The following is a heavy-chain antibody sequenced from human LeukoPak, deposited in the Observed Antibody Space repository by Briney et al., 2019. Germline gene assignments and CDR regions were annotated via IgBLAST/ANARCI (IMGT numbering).Heavy chain of an antibody. J-gene: IGHJ4*02. CDR2: INPNSGAT. CDR3: ARERVAPEY. CDR1: GYTFTDFF. D-gene: IGHD2-15*01. V-gene: IGHV1-2*02. Sequence: ASVMVSCKASGYTFTDFFVHWVRQAPGQGLEWMGWINPNSGATNYAQKFQGRVTMTRDTSISTAYMELSRLRSDDTAVYYCARERVAPEYWGQGTLVTVFS.